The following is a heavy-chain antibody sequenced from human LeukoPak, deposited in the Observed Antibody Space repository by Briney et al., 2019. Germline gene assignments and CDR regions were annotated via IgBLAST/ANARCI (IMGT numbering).Heavy chain of an antibody. CDR2: FDPEDGET. J-gene: IGHJ6*02. D-gene: IGHD2-15*01. CDR1: GGTFSSYA. Sequence: ASVKVSCKASGGTFSSYAISWVRQAPGKGLEWMGGFDPEDGETIYAQKFQGRVTMTEDTSTDTAYMELSSLRSEDTAVYYCATGLAGNKYYYYYYGMDVWGQGTTVTVSS. V-gene: IGHV1-24*01. CDR3: ATGLAGNKYYYYYYGMDV.